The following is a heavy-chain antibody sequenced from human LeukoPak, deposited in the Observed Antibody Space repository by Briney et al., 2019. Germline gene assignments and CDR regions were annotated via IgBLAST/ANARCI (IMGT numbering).Heavy chain of an antibody. CDR1: GFTFSSYS. CDR3: ARVRSAAGTVAYFDY. CDR2: ISSSSSYI. D-gene: IGHD6-13*01. V-gene: IGHV3-21*01. Sequence: GGSLRLSCAASGFTFSSYSMNWVRQAPGKGLEWVSSISSSSSYIYYADSVKGRFTISRDNAKNSLYLQMNSLRAEDTAVYYCARVRSAAGTVAYFDYWGQGTLVTVPS. J-gene: IGHJ4*02.